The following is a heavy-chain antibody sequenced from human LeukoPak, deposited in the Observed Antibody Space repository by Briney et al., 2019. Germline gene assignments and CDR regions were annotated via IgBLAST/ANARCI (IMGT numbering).Heavy chain of an antibody. CDR1: GSSISSYY. J-gene: IGHJ6*02. CDR2: IYYSGST. CDR3: ARARPYYYYGMDA. V-gene: IGHV4-59*01. Sequence: SETLSLTCTVSGSSISSYYWSWTRQPPGKGLEWIGYIYYSGSTNYNPSLKSRVTISVDTSKNQFSLKLSSVTAADTAVYYCARARPYYYYGMDAWGQGTTVTVSS.